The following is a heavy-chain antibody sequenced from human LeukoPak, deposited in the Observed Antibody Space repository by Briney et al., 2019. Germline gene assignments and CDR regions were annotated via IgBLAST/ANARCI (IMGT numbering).Heavy chain of an antibody. Sequence: ASVKVSCKASGYTFTSYGISWVRQAPGQGLEWMGWISAYNGNTNYAQKLQGGVTMTTDTSTSTAYMELRSLRSDDTAVYYCAREGPTLLPGLTRDYYYYYGMDVWGQGTTVTVSS. CDR1: GYTFTSYG. CDR2: ISAYNGNT. J-gene: IGHJ6*02. D-gene: IGHD1-1*01. CDR3: AREGPTLLPGLTRDYYYYYGMDV. V-gene: IGHV1-18*01.